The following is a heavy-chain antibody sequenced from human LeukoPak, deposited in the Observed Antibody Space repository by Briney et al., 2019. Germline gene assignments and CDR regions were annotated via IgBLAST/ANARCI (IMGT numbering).Heavy chain of an antibody. CDR3: ARDSLARGIIIRFDC. D-gene: IGHD3-10*01. Sequence: GGSLRLSCAASGFTFSNYAMNWVRQAPGKGLEWVSAISGSGGTTYYADSVKGRLTVSRDNSKNTLYLQMNSLKTEDTAVYYCARDSLARGIIIRFDCWGQGTLVTVSS. CDR1: GFTFSNYA. J-gene: IGHJ4*02. CDR2: ISGSGGTT. V-gene: IGHV3-23*01.